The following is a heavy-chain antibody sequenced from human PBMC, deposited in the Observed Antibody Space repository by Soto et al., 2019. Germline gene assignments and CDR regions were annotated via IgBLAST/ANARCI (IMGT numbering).Heavy chain of an antibody. J-gene: IGHJ6*02. CDR2: IWYDGSNK. D-gene: IGHD2-15*01. CDR1: GFTFSNYG. V-gene: IGHV3-33*01. Sequence: QVQLVESGGGVVQPGRSLRLSCAASGFTFSNYGMHWVRQAPGKGLEWVAVIWYDGSNKYYADSVKGRFTISRDNSKNTLYLQMNSLRAEDTDVYYCARDRGGPPLRYYYGMDVWGQGTTVTVSS. CDR3: ARDRGGPPLRYYYGMDV.